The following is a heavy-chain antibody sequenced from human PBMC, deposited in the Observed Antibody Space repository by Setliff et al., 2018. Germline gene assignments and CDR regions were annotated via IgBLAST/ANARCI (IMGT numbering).Heavy chain of an antibody. J-gene: IGHJ6*03. CDR1: GGSISSSSYY. Sequence: PSETLSLTCTVSGGSISSSSYYWGWIRQPPGKGLEWIGSIYYSGSTYYNPSLKRRVTISVDTSKNQFSLQLSSVTAADTAVYYCARGIPAYDFWSGYYIGYYYYMDVWGKGTTVTVSS. V-gene: IGHV4-39*07. CDR2: IYYSGST. CDR3: ARGIPAYDFWSGYYIGYYYYMDV. D-gene: IGHD3-3*01.